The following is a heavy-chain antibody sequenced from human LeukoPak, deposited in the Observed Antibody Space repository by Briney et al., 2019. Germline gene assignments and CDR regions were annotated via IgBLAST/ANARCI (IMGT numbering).Heavy chain of an antibody. V-gene: IGHV3-11*05. J-gene: IGHJ6*02. CDR1: GFTFSDYY. CDR3: ARDRYCSSTSCNYYYGMDV. Sequence: PGGSLRLSCAASGFTFSDYYMSWIRQAPGKGREWVSYISSSSSYTNYADSVKGRFTISRDNAKNSLYLQMNSLRAEDTAVYYRARDRYCSSTSCNYYYGMDVWGQGTTVTVSS. CDR2: ISSSSSYT. D-gene: IGHD2-2*01.